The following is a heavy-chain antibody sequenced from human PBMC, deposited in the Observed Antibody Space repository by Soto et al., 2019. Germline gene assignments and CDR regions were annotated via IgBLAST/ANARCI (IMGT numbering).Heavy chain of an antibody. Sequence: ESGGGVVQPGRSLRLSCAASGFTFSSYAMHWVRQAPGKGLEWVAVISYDGSNKYYADSVKGRFTISRDNSKNTLYLQMNSLRAEDTAVYYCARTSYYDSSGYYHPWGQGTLVPVSS. CDR2: ISYDGSNK. D-gene: IGHD3-22*01. CDR3: ARTSYYDSSGYYHP. V-gene: IGHV3-30-3*01. J-gene: IGHJ5*02. CDR1: GFTFSSYA.